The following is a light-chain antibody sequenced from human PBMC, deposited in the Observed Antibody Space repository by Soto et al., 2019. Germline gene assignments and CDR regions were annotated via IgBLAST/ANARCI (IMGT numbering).Light chain of an antibody. V-gene: IGKV1-5*02. Sequence: DIQMTKSPSTLSGSVGDRVTIICRATRSISDWLAWYQQKPGQAPELLIFDASNLKSGVSSRFSGSGSGTDVTLTISSLQPEDFATYYCQQANSFPHTVGQGTRLEIK. J-gene: IGKJ5*01. CDR2: DAS. CDR3: QQANSFPHT. CDR1: RSISDW.